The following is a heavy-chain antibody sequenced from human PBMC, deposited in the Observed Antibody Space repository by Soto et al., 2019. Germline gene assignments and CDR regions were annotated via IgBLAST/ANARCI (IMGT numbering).Heavy chain of an antibody. D-gene: IGHD4-17*01. CDR3: ARGTRSMTTVVTPDAFDI. CDR2: ISSSSSYI. Sequence: GGSLRLSCAASGFTFSSYSMNWVRQAPGKGLEWVSSISSSSSYIYYADSVKGRFTISRDNAKNSLYLQMNSLRAEDTAVYYCARGTRSMTTVVTPDAFDIWGQGTMVTVSS. CDR1: GFTFSSYS. V-gene: IGHV3-21*01. J-gene: IGHJ3*02.